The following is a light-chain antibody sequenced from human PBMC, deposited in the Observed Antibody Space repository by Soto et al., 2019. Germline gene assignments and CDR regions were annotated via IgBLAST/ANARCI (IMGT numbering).Light chain of an antibody. CDR3: QQYGSSPLT. J-gene: IGKJ4*01. CDR1: QSVSSSY. V-gene: IGKV3-20*01. Sequence: EIVLTQSPGTLSLSPGERATLSCRASQSVSSSYLAWYQQKPGQAPRLLIYGASSRATGIPDRFSGSGSGTDFTLTTSRLEPEDFAVYDCQQYGSSPLTFGRGTEVEIK. CDR2: GAS.